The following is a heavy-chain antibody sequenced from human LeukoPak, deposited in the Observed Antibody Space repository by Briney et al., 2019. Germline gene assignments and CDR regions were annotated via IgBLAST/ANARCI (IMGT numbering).Heavy chain of an antibody. V-gene: IGHV3-33*06. D-gene: IGHD5-12*01. Sequence: GGSLRLSRTASGFTFSSYGMHWVRQAPGNGLEWVAAIWYEERTKYYIESVKGRFTISRDNSKKTFYLQMNSLRVDDTAIYYCVKEGIYLRSSLEDWGQGIPVTVSS. CDR3: VKEGIYLRSSLED. J-gene: IGHJ4*02. CDR1: GFTFSSYG. CDR2: IWYEERTK.